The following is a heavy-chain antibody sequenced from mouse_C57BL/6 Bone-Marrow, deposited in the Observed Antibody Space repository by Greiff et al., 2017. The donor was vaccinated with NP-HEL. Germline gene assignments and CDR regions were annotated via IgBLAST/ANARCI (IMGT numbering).Heavy chain of an antibody. V-gene: IGHV5-2*01. CDR3: ARRKAQAPFDY. CDR1: EYEFPSHD. Sequence: EVKLMESGGGLVQPGESLKLSCESNEYEFPSHDMSWVRKTPEKRLELVAAINSDGGSTYYPDTMERRFIISSDNTKKTLYLQMSSLRSEDTALYYCARRKAQAPFDYWGQGTTLTVSS. J-gene: IGHJ2*01. CDR2: INSDGGST. D-gene: IGHD3-2*02.